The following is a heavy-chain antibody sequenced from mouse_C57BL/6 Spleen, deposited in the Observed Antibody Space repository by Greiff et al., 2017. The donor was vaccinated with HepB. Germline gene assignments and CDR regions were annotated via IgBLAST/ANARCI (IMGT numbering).Heavy chain of an antibody. J-gene: IGHJ4*01. D-gene: IGHD4-1*02. V-gene: IGHV14-4*01. CDR3: THQLGRDYAMDY. CDR1: GFNIKDDY. Sequence: EVQLQQSGAELVRPGASVKLSCTASGFNIKDDYMHWVKQRPEQGLEWIGWIDPENGDTEYASKFQGKATITADTSSNTAYLQLSSLTSEDTAVYYCTHQLGRDYAMDYWGQGTSVTVSS. CDR2: IDPENGDT.